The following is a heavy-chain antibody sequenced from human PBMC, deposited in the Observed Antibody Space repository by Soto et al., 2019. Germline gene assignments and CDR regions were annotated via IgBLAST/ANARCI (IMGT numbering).Heavy chain of an antibody. D-gene: IGHD6-13*01. V-gene: IGHV1-8*01. Sequence: QVQLVQSGAEVKKPGASVKVSCKASGYTFTSYDINWVRQATGQGLEWMGWMNPNSGNTGYAQKFQGRVTMIRNTSISTMYLEMSMLTSKNTPVYYFAREAATLRNGYLGQKTLVIVSA. CDR2: MNPNSGNT. CDR1: GYTFTSYD. J-gene: IGHJ4*02. CDR3: AREAATLRNGY.